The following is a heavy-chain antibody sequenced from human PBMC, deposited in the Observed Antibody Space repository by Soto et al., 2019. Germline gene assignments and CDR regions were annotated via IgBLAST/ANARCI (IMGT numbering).Heavy chain of an antibody. CDR3: AKGYSGSYLDY. Sequence: EVQLLESGGGLVQPGESLRLSCVASGFMFSSYAMSWVCQPPGKGLQWVSTISISGGSTYYADSVKGRFSVSRDNSKNSLYLQMNSLRAEDTAVYYCAKGYSGSYLDYWGQGTLVTVSS. V-gene: IGHV3-23*01. D-gene: IGHD1-26*01. CDR1: GFMFSSYA. CDR2: ISISGGST. J-gene: IGHJ4*02.